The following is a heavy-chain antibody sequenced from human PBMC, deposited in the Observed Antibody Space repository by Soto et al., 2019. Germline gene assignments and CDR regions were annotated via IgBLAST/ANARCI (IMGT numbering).Heavy chain of an antibody. CDR2: IYYSGST. V-gene: IGHV4-59*01. Sequence: QVQLQESGPGLVKPSETLSLTCTVSGGSISSYYWSWIRQPPGKGLEWIGYIYYSGSTNYNPSLKSRVTRSVDTSKNHFSLKLSSVTAADTAVYSCARAWGYAFDFWGQGTMVTVSS. CDR1: GGSISSYY. J-gene: IGHJ3*01. CDR3: ARAWGYAFDF. D-gene: IGHD7-27*01.